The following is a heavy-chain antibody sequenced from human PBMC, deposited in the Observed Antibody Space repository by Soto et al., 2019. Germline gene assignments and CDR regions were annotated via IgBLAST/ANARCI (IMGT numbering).Heavy chain of an antibody. V-gene: IGHV1-69*06. CDR3: ASRSLSIVGAPYYYYYGMDV. D-gene: IGHD1-26*01. CDR1: GYTFTRYA. CDR2: IIPIFGTA. Sequence: SVKGSCTASGYTFTRYAISWVRQAPGQGLEWMGGIIPIFGTANYAQKFQGRVTITADKSTSTAYMELSSLRSEDTAVYYCASRSLSIVGAPYYYYYGMDVWGQGTLVTVSS. J-gene: IGHJ6*02.